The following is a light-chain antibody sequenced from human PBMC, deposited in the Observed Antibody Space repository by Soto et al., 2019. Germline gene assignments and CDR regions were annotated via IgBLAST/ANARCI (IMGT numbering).Light chain of an antibody. Sequence: DIVTITYRASQSITTFLAWYQQKPGKAPQILIYDASKLEPGVPSRLSGGGSGTALPLTISSLQPHDFATSYCQQYSTYPLTFGGGTKVDIK. V-gene: IGKV1-5*01. CDR3: QQYSTYPLT. CDR1: QSITTF. CDR2: DAS. J-gene: IGKJ4*01.